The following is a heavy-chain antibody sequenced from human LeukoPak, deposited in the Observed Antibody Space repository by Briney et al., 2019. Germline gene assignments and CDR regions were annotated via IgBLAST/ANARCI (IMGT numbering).Heavy chain of an antibody. CDR1: GYTFTRYY. Sequence: GASVKVSCKSSGYTFTRYYMHWVRHAPAQGLEWRGIIKPSGGRTSYAQKLQGRVTMTRDTSTSTVYMELSSLRSEDTAVYYCARDKTLTIFGVVISGAFDIWGQGTMVTVSS. CDR3: ARDKTLTIFGVVISGAFDI. D-gene: IGHD3-3*01. J-gene: IGHJ3*02. CDR2: IKPSGGRT. V-gene: IGHV1-46*01.